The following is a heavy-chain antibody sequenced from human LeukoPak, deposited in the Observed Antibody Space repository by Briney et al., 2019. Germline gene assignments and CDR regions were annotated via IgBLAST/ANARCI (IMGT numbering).Heavy chain of an antibody. CDR3: ASLWELTMA. J-gene: IGHJ5*02. V-gene: IGHV3-48*03. CDR1: GFRFSNYE. Sequence: PGESLRLSCAASGFRFSNYEMDWVRQAPGKGLEWVSYISIGGDTRHYADSVKGRFTISRDIAKNSVYLQMNSLRAEDTAVYFCASLWELTMAWGQGTLVTVSS. CDR2: ISIGGDTR. D-gene: IGHD3-16*01.